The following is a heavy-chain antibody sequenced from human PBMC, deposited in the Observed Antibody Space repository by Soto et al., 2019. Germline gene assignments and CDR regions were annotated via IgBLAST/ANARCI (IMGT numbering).Heavy chain of an antibody. J-gene: IGHJ5*01. V-gene: IGHV4-30-4*01. Sequence: SETLSLTCTVSGDSITSGDYYWSWVRQPPGKGLEWIGYIFYSGSTYYKASLKSRVTISLDMSRNQFSLKLTSVTAADTAVYYCARAEVAVAGSGWFDAWGHGTLVTLSS. CDR2: IFYSGST. D-gene: IGHD6-19*01. CDR1: GDSITSGDYY. CDR3: ARAEVAVAGSGWFDA.